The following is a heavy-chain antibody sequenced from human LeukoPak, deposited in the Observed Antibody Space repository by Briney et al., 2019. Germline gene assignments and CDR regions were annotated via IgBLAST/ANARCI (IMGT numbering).Heavy chain of an antibody. V-gene: IGHV1-46*01. CDR3: AKLATSDTGETY. D-gene: IGHD3-16*01. CDR1: GYTFTSYY. Sequence: GASVKASCKASGYTFTSYYMHWVRQAPGQGLEWMGIINPSGDSTTYAQNFQGRVTMTRDTSTSTVYMELRSLRSEDTAIYYCAKLATSDTGETYWGQGTLVTVSS. CDR2: INPSGDST. J-gene: IGHJ4*02.